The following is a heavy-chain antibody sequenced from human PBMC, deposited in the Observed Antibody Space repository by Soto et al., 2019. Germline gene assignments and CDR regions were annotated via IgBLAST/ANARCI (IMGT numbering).Heavy chain of an antibody. CDR2: IYYSGST. CDR3: ARALVGATDYFDY. V-gene: IGHV4-59*01. CDR1: GGSIISYY. J-gene: IGHJ4*02. D-gene: IGHD1-26*01. Sequence: SETLSLTCTVSGGSIISYYWSWSRQPPGKGLEWIGYIYYSGSTNYNPSLKSRVTISVDTSKNQFSLKLSSVTAADTAVYYCARALVGATDYFDYWGQGTLVTVSS.